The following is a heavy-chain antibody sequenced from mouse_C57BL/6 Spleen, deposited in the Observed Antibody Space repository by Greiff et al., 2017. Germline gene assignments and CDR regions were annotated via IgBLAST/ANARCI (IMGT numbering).Heavy chain of an antibody. V-gene: IGHV3-5*01. J-gene: IGHJ2*01. CDR3: ARERPLYYFDY. Sequence: VQLKESGPGLVKPSPTVFLTCTVTGISITTGNYRWSWIRQFPGNKLEWIGYIYYSGTITYNPSLTSRTTITRDTPKNQFFLEMNSLTAEDTATYYCARERPLYYFDYWGQGTTLTVSS. CDR2: IYYSGTI. CDR1: GISITTGNYR.